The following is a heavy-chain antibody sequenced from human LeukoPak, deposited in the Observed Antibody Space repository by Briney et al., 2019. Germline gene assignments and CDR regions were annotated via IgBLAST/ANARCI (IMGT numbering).Heavy chain of an antibody. CDR2: INPNSGDT. D-gene: IGHD2-8*01. V-gene: IGHV1-2*06. CDR1: GYTFSGSY. J-gene: IGHJ6*03. Sequence: ASVKVSCKASGYTFSGSYIHWVRQAPGQGLEWMGRINPNSGDTNYAQNFQGRVTMTRDTSITTAYMELSSLTSADTAVYFCARSAEHCNNGVCFADYYMDVWGKGTTVTVSS. CDR3: ARSAEHCNNGVCFADYYMDV.